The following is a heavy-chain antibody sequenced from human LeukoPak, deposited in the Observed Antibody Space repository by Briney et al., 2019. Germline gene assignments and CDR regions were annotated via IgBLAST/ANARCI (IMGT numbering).Heavy chain of an antibody. J-gene: IGHJ4*02. CDR2: IYYSGST. V-gene: IGHV4-59*01. Sequence: SETLSLTCTVSGGSISSYYWSWIRHPPGKGREWIGYIYYSGSTNYSPSLKRRVTISVDTSKNQFSLKLSSVTAADTAVYYCARVSSITMVRGVFDYWGQGTLVTVSS. D-gene: IGHD3-10*01. CDR3: ARVSSITMVRGVFDY. CDR1: GGSISSYY.